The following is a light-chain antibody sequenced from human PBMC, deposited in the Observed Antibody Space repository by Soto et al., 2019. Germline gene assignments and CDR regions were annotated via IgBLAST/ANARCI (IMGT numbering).Light chain of an antibody. CDR2: GAS. V-gene: IGKV1-39*01. CDR1: QSIGTY. CDR3: QQSYSAPRT. Sequence: DIQMTQSPSSLPASVGDRVSITCRASQSIGTYLSWYQQKPGKAPKLLIYGASNLQSVVPSRFSGSGSETSFTLTISSLQPEDFATYYCQQSYSAPRTFGQGTKVEIK. J-gene: IGKJ2*01.